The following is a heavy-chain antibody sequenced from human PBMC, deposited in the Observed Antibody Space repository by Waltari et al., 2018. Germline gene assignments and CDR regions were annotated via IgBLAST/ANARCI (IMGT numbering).Heavy chain of an antibody. D-gene: IGHD6-13*01. CDR3: ARGGLAAAADY. V-gene: IGHV1-69*08. CDR1: GGTFSSYA. CDR2: SIPIFGTA. J-gene: IGHJ4*02. Sequence: QVQLVQSGAEVKKPGSSVKVSCKASGGTFSSYAISWVRQAPGQGLEWMGRSIPIFGTANDAQKFQGRGTMTADKATSTAYMELSSVRSEDTAVYYCARGGLAAAADYWGQGTLVTVSS.